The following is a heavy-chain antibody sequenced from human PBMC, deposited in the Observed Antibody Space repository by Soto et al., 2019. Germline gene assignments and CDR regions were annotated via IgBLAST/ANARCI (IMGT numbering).Heavy chain of an antibody. CDR2: IRSKANSYAT. CDR3: TRHNGDDYDSSPGMDV. D-gene: IGHD3-22*01. V-gene: IGHV3-73*01. Sequence: GGSLRLSCAASGFTFSGSAMHWVRQASGKGLEWVGRIRSKANSYATAYAASVKGRFTISRDDSKNTAYLQMNSLKTEDTAVYYCTRHNGDDYDSSPGMDVWGQGTTVTVSS. CDR1: GFTFSGSA. J-gene: IGHJ6*02.